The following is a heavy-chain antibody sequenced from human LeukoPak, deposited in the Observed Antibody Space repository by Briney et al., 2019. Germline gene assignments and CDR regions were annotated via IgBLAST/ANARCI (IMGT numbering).Heavy chain of an antibody. CDR2: IYSDGRT. V-gene: IGHV3-66*01. J-gene: IGHJ4*02. CDR1: GFTVSNNY. CDR3: ARSSRGYNYGYFDY. D-gene: IGHD5-18*01. Sequence: GGSLRLSCAASGFTVSNNYMSWVRQAPGKGLEWVSIIYSDGRTYYADSVKGRFTISRDNSKNTLFLQMNSLRAEDTAVYYCARSSRGYNYGYFDYWGQGTLVTVSS.